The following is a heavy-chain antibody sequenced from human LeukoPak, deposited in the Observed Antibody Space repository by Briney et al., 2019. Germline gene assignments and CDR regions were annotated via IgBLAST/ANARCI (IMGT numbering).Heavy chain of an antibody. D-gene: IGHD3-3*01. Sequence: ASVKVSCKASGYTFTGYYMHWVRQAPGRGLEWMGWINPNSGGTNYAQKFQGRVTMTRDTSISTAYMELSRLRSDDTAVYYCAREAYDFWSGYYNWFDPWGQGTLVTVSS. CDR1: GYTFTGYY. V-gene: IGHV1-2*02. CDR2: INPNSGGT. CDR3: AREAYDFWSGYYNWFDP. J-gene: IGHJ5*02.